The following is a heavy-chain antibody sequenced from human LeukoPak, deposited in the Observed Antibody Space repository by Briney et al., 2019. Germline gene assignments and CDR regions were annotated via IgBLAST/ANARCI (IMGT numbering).Heavy chain of an antibody. Sequence: SETLSLTCTVSGGSISSSSYYWGWIRQPPGKGLEWIGSIYYSGSTYYNPSLKSRVTISVDTSKNQFSLKLSSVTAADTAVYYCARGKTYYYDSSGRFDYWGQGTLVTVSS. V-gene: IGHV4-39*01. CDR3: ARGKTYYYDSSGRFDY. J-gene: IGHJ4*02. CDR1: GGSISSSSYY. D-gene: IGHD3-22*01. CDR2: IYYSGST.